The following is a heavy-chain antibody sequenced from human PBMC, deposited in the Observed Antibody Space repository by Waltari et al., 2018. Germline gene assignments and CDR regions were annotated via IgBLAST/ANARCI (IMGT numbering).Heavy chain of an antibody. CDR3: AKDQGLKGYYDSSGHSAFDI. CDR1: GFTFSSYA. J-gene: IGHJ3*02. D-gene: IGHD3-22*01. CDR2: ISGSGGST. V-gene: IGHV3-23*01. Sequence: GGDLVQPGGSLRLSCAASGFTFSSYAMSWVRQAPGKGLEWVSAISGSGGSTYYADSVKGRFTISRDNSKNTLYLQMNSLRAEDTAVYYCAKDQGLKGYYDSSGHSAFDIWGQGTMVTVSS.